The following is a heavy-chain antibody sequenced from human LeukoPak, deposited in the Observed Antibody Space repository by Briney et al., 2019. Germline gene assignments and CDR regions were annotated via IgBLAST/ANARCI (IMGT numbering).Heavy chain of an antibody. CDR2: ISFSVNTK. V-gene: IGHV3-11*04. J-gene: IGHJ4*02. Sequence: PGGSLRLSCAASGFTFSDYYMSWIRQAPGKGLEWVSYISFSVNTKYYGDSVKGRFTISRDNAKNSLYLHMDSLRAEDTAVYYCARGAYSSGWAYFDHWGQGTLVTVPS. CDR1: GFTFSDYY. D-gene: IGHD6-19*01. CDR3: ARGAYSSGWAYFDH.